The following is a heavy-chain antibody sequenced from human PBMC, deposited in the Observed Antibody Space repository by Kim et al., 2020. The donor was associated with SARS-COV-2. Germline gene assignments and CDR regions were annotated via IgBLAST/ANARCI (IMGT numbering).Heavy chain of an antibody. CDR3: ARDGGYYDSSGYYYYYGMDV. V-gene: IGHV3-21*01. D-gene: IGHD3-22*01. CDR1: GFTFSSFS. CDR2: ISSSSSYI. J-gene: IGHJ6*02. Sequence: GGSLRLSCAASGFTFSSFSMNWVRQAPGKGLEWVSSISSSSSYIYYADSVKGRFTISRDNAKNSLYLQMNSLRAEDTAVYYCARDGGYYDSSGYYYYYGMDVWGQGTTVTVSS.